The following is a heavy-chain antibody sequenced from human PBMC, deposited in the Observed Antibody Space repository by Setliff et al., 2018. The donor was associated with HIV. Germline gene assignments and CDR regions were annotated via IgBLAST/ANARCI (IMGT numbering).Heavy chain of an antibody. Sequence: PGGSLRLSCAASGFTFSSYSMNWVRQAPGKGLEWVSSISSSSSYIYYADSVKGRFTISRDNAKNSLYLQMNSLRAEDTAVYYCAREGLLVTTVGGAYWYHGMDVWGQGTTVTVSS. V-gene: IGHV3-21*04. J-gene: IGHJ6*02. D-gene: IGHD4-4*01. CDR3: AREGLLVTTVGGAYWYHGMDV. CDR1: GFTFSSYS. CDR2: ISSSSSYI.